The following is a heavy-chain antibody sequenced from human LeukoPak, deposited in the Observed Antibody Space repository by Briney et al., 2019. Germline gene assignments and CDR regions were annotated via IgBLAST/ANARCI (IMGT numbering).Heavy chain of an antibody. CDR1: GFSFPDYG. CDR3: VQSHLPDTSSGIYYCVY. CDR2: IRYGESQT. D-gene: IGHD1-26*01. V-gene: IGHV3-30*02. J-gene: IGHJ4*02. Sequence: GGSLRLSGAAPGFSFPDYGMHRVPQAPAKGLEEVAFIRYGESQTYYGDSVKGRFTVSRDNSKNTLYLQMDRLRADETAVYYYVQSHLPDTSSGIYYCVYWGQGTLVTVSS.